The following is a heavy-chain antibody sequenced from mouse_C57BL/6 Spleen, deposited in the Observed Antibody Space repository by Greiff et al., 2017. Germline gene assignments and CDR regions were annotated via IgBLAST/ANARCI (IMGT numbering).Heavy chain of an antibody. D-gene: IGHD2-4*01. J-gene: IGHJ4*01. CDR1: GYTFTSYW. CDR2: IDPSDSYT. V-gene: IGHV1-69*01. CDR3: ARCEAGLRQNYAMDY. Sequence: QVQLQQPGAELVMPGASVKLSCKASGYTFTSYWMHWVKQRPGQGLEWIGEIDPSDSYTNYNQKFKGKSTLTVDTSSSTAYMQLSSLTSEDSAIYYCARCEAGLRQNYAMDYWGQGTSVTVSS.